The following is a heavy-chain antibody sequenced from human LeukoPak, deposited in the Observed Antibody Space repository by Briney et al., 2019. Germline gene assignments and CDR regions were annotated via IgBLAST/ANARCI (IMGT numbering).Heavy chain of an antibody. CDR1: GGSISNYY. J-gene: IGHJ5*02. Sequence: SETLSLTCTVSGGSISNYYWSWIRQPPGKGLEWIGYIYYSGSTNYNPSLKSRVTISVDTSKNQFSLKLSSVTAADTAVYYCARAGPTSYYDFWSGYSNNWFDPWGQGTLVTVSS. CDR3: ARAGPTSYYDFWSGYSNNWFDP. V-gene: IGHV4-59*01. D-gene: IGHD3-3*01. CDR2: IYYSGST.